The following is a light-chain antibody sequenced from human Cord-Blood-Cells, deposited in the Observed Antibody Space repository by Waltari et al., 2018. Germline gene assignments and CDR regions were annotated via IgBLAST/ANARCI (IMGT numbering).Light chain of an antibody. CDR1: RSHVCGYNY. V-gene: IGLV2-11*02. J-gene: IGLJ1*01. CDR2: DVS. CDR3: CSYAGSYTYV. Sequence: QSALTRPRPPSPPPAASVTTDSPGTRSHVCGYNYASWYQQHPGKAPKLMIYDVSKRPSGVPDRFSGSKSGNTASLTISGLQAEDEADYYCCSYAGSYTYVFGTGTKVTVL.